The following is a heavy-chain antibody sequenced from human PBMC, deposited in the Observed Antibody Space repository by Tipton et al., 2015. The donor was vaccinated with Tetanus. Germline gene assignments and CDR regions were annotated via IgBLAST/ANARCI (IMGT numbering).Heavy chain of an antibody. Sequence: LRLSCTVSGGSVNFINYYWAWIRQTPGKGLEWIGTINHSGNTYYNPSLKSRVTISVDTSKNQISLRLRSVTAADTAVYYCARRDHVTVFGVVRGGWFDPWGQGTLVTVSS. V-gene: IGHV4-39*01. CDR3: ARRDHVTVFGVVRGGWFDP. CDR2: INHSGNT. D-gene: IGHD3-3*01. J-gene: IGHJ5*02. CDR1: GGSVNFINYY.